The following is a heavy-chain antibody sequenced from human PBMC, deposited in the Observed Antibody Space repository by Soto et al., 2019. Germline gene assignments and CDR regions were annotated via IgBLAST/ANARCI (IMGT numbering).Heavy chain of an antibody. CDR1: GGSISSSSYY. J-gene: IGHJ4*02. D-gene: IGHD5-12*01. CDR2: IYCSGST. V-gene: IGHV4-39*01. Sequence: QLQLQESGPGLVKPSETLSLTCTVSGGSISSSSYYWGWIRQPPGKGLEWIGGIYCSGSTYYNPSLTSRVIISVDTSKSQFSLKLSSVTAADTAVYYCARRVRGYSGYDPLAHGVYYFDYWGQGTLVTVSS. CDR3: ARRVRGYSGYDPLAHGVYYFDY.